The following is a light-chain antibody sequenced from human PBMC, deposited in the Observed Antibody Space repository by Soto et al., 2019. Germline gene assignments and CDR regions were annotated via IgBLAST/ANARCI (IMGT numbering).Light chain of an antibody. Sequence: EVVLTQSPATLSLSRGERATLSCRSSQSVSSSSLAWYQQKPGQAPRLLIYDTSSRATGIPDRFSGSGSGTDFTLTISSLQREDSATYYCQQTYSTPRTFGQGTKV. CDR3: QQTYSTPRT. CDR1: QSVSSSS. CDR2: DTS. V-gene: IGKV3D-20*02. J-gene: IGKJ1*01.